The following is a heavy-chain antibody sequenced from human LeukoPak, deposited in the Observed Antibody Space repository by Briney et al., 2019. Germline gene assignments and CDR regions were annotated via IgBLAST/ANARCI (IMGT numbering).Heavy chain of an antibody. D-gene: IGHD6-19*01. J-gene: IGHJ4*02. CDR3: ARPAVAGDY. Sequence: KPSETLSLTCTVSGGSISSSSYYWGWFRQPPGKGLEWIGSIYYSGSTYYNPSLKSRVTISVDTSKNQFSLKLSSVTAADTAVYYCARPAVAGDYWGQGTLVTVSS. CDR2: IYYSGST. CDR1: GGSISSSSYY. V-gene: IGHV4-39*01.